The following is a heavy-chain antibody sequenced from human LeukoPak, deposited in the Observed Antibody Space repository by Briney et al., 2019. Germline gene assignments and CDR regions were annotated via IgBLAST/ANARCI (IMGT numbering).Heavy chain of an antibody. J-gene: IGHJ4*02. D-gene: IGHD3-10*01. CDR3: AKGLGSYYYGAGSFADY. V-gene: IGHV3-48*03. CDR2: ISHSGSET. CDR1: GFTFSYYE. Sequence: GGSLRLSCAAPGFTFSYYEMNWVRQAPGKGLEWVSYISHSGSETYYADSVKGRFTISRDNAKNSLFLQMNSLRAEDTAVYYCAKGLGSYYYGAGSFADYWGQGALVTVSS.